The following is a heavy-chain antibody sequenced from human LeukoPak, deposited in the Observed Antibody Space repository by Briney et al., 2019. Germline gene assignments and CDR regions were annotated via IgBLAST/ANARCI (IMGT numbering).Heavy chain of an antibody. CDR3: ARDGMIVVVNPDY. Sequence: GGSLRLSCAASGFTFSDYYMSWIRQAPGKGLEWVSYISSSGSTIYYADSVEGRFTISRDNAKNSLYLQMNSLRAEDTAVYYCARDGMIVVVNPDYWGQGTLVTVSS. V-gene: IGHV3-11*01. CDR2: ISSSGSTI. CDR1: GFTFSDYY. J-gene: IGHJ4*02. D-gene: IGHD3-22*01.